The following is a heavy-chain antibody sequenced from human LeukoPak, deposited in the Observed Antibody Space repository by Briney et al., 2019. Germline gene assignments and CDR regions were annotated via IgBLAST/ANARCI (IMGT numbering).Heavy chain of an antibody. CDR2: IIPMFGTA. CDR3: ARDRREGYYDSSGYYFRGGFDY. CDR1: GGRFSTNA. D-gene: IGHD3-22*01. J-gene: IGHJ4*02. Sequence: SVKVSCKASGGRFSTNAISLVRQAPGQGLEWMGGIIPMFGTANYAQKFQGRVTITADESTSTAYMEMSSLRSEDTAVYYCARDRREGYYDSSGYYFRGGFDYWGQGTLVTVSS. V-gene: IGHV1-69*01.